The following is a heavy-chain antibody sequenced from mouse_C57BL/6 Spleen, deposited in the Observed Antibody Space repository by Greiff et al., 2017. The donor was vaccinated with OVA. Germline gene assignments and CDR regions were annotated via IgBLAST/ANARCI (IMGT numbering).Heavy chain of an antibody. J-gene: IGHJ2*01. CDR2: INPSNGGT. Sequence: QVQLQQPGPELVKPGASVKLSCKASGYTFTSYWMHWVKQRPGQGLEWIGNINPSNGGTNYNEKFKSKATLTVDKSSSTAYMQLSSLTSEDSAVYYCARPPYYGSYYFDYWGQGTTLTVSS. CDR1: GYTFTSYW. D-gene: IGHD1-1*01. CDR3: ARPPYYGSYYFDY. V-gene: IGHV1-53*01.